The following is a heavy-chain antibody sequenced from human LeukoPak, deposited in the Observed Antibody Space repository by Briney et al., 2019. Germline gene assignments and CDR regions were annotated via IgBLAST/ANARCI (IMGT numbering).Heavy chain of an antibody. J-gene: IGHJ4*02. CDR2: IYYSGST. CDR3: ARLSTVTTFDY. V-gene: IGHV4-59*08. Sequence: PSETLSLTCTVSGGSISTYYWSWIRQPPGKGLEWIGYIYYSGSTKYNPSLKSRVTTSIDTSKNQFSLKLSSVTAADTAVYYCARLSTVTTFDYWGQGTLVTVSS. D-gene: IGHD4-17*01. CDR1: GGSISTYY.